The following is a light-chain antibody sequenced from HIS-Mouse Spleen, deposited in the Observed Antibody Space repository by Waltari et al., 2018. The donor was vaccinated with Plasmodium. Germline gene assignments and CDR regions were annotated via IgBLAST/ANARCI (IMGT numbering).Light chain of an antibody. CDR1: ALPKQY. CDR2: KDS. J-gene: IGLJ2*01. V-gene: IGLV3-25*03. Sequence: SYELTQPPSVSVSPGQTARITCSGDALPKQYAYWYQQKPGQAPVLVIYKDSERTSGMPERFSGSSSGTTVTLTISGVQAEDEADYYCQSADSSGTYRVFGGGTKLTVL. CDR3: QSADSSGTYRV.